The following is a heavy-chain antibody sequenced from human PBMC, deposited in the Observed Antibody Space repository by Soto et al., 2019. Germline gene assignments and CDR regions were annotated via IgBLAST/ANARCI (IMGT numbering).Heavy chain of an antibody. CDR2: IYFSGST. CDR1: GVSISNTSYY. CDR3: ARHGSY. Sequence: QLQLQESGPGLVKPSETLSLTCSVSGVSISNTSYYCGWIRQPPGKGLEWVGTIYFSGSTFYNPSLKSRVTISIDTSKNQFSLRLSSVTAADTAVYYCARHGSYWGQGTLVTVSS. V-gene: IGHV4-39*01. J-gene: IGHJ4*02.